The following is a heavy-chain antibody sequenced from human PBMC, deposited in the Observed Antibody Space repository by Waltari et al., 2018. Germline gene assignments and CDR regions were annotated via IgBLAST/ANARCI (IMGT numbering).Heavy chain of an antibody. CDR3: VRESIAERFDH. D-gene: IGHD1-26*01. CDR1: GDRVSSNNAA. J-gene: IGHJ4*02. CDR2: TYYRSKWLY. V-gene: IGHV6-1*01. Sequence: QVQLQESGPGLVKPSQSLSLNCGISGDRVSSNNAAWNLIRQSPSRGLEWLGRTYYRSKWLYDYAVSVKSRITVKPDASKNQFSLQMNSVTPEDTAVYYCVRESIAERFDHWGQGTLVTVSS.